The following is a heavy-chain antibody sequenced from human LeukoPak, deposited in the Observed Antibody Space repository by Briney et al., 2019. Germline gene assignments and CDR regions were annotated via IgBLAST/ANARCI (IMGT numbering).Heavy chain of an antibody. Sequence: SETLSLTCTVSGGSISSYYWSWIRQPAGKGLEWIGRIYTSGSTNYNPSLKSRVTMSVDTSKNQFSLKLSSVTAADTAVDYCARDYDSSGYFARGAFDIWGQGTMVTVSS. D-gene: IGHD3-22*01. J-gene: IGHJ3*02. CDR2: IYTSGST. CDR1: GGSISSYY. CDR3: ARDYDSSGYFARGAFDI. V-gene: IGHV4-4*07.